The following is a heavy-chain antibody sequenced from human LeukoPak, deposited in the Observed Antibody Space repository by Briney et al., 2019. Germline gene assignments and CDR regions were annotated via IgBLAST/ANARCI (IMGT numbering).Heavy chain of an antibody. CDR1: GFTFSNYA. D-gene: IGHD3-16*01. CDR2: ISGGGST. J-gene: IGHJ4*02. CDR3: AKDGVLDY. V-gene: IGHV3-23*01. Sequence: PGGSLRFSCAASGFTFSNYAMNWVRQAPGKGQEWVSTISGGGSTYYADSVKGRFTISRDNSKNTLYLQMNSLRAEDTAVYYCAKDGVLDYWGQGTLVTVSS.